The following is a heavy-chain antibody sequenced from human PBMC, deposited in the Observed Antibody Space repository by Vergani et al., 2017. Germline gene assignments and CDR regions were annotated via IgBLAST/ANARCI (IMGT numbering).Heavy chain of an antibody. V-gene: IGHV3-30*02. CDR1: GFTLSNHD. CDR2: IQFDGSNQ. Sequence: QVQLVESGGGVVQRGGSLRLSCATSGFTLSNHDMQWIRQGPGKGLEFVAFIQFDGSNQYYADSGKGRFTLSRDFSKNTLYLQMNSLRTDDTATYYCAKHVGGCGIDYWGQGTQVIVSS. CDR3: AKHVGGCGIDY. J-gene: IGHJ4*02. D-gene: IGHD3-10*01.